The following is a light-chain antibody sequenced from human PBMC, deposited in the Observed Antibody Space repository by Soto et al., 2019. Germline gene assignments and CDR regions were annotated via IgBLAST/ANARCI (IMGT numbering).Light chain of an antibody. CDR3: AAWDDSLSVV. V-gene: IGLV1-47*01. Sequence: QTVLTQPPSASGTPGQRVTISCSGSSSNIGSNYVYWYQQLPGTALKLLIYRNNQRPSGVPDRFSGSKSGTSASLAISGLRSEDEADYYCAAWDDSLSVVFGGGTQLTVL. CDR2: RNN. J-gene: IGLJ2*01. CDR1: SSNIGSNY.